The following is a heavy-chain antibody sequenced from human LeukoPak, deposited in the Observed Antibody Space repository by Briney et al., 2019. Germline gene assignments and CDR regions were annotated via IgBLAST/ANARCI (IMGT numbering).Heavy chain of an antibody. J-gene: IGHJ4*02. CDR2: IKKDGSEQ. D-gene: IGHD6-13*01. CDR3: ARDIPAPGICFDY. Sequence: GGSLRLSCVASGFSFSDHWMNWFRQAPGKGLEWVATIKKDGSEQYYVDSVKGRFTISRDNAKNSLYLQMNSLRAEDTGVYYCARDIPAPGICFDYWGQGTLVTVSS. CDR1: GFSFSDHW. V-gene: IGHV3-7*01.